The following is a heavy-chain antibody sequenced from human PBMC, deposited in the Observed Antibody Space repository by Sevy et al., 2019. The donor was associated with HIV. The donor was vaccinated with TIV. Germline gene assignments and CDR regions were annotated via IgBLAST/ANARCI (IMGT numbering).Heavy chain of an antibody. CDR1: GLTVSDNF. V-gene: IGHV3-53*01. CDR3: ARGKHVSGYYGSFDY. Sequence: GGSLRLSCAASGLTVSDNFMSWVHQAPGKGLEWVSVIYIGGTTYYADSVKGRFTISRDNSKNTLYLQMNSLRAEDTAVYYCARGKHVSGYYGSFDYWGQGTLVTVSS. J-gene: IGHJ4*02. CDR2: IYIGGTT. D-gene: IGHD5-12*01.